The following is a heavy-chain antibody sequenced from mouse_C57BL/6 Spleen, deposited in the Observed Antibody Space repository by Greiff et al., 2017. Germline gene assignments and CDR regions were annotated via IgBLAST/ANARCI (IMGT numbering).Heavy chain of an antibody. V-gene: IGHV5-17*01. D-gene: IGHD4-1*01. CDR2: ISSGSSTI. CDR1: GFTFSDYG. J-gene: IGHJ2*01. Sequence: EVKVVESGGGLVKPGGSLKLSCAASGFTFSDYGMHWVRQAPEKGLEWVAYISSGSSTIYYADTVKGRFTISRDNAKNTLFLQMTSLRSEDTAMYYWARREFLTGTWDYWGQGTTLTVSS. CDR3: ARREFLTGTWDY.